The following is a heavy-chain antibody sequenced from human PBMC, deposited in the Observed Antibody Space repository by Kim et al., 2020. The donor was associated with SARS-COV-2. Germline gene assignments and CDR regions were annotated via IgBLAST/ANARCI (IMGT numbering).Heavy chain of an antibody. J-gene: IGHJ4*02. Sequence: YIYYADSVQGRFTISRDNAKNSLYLQMNSLRAEDTAVYYCARDDSSGYPYWGQGTLVTVSS. CDR3: ARDDSSGYPY. CDR2: YI. V-gene: IGHV3-21*01. D-gene: IGHD3-22*01.